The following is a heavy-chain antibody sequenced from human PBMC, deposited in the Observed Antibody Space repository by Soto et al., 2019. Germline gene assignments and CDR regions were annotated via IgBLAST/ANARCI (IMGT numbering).Heavy chain of an antibody. CDR3: ASSTYYYGSGSYYMFEYYGMDV. CDR2: INPSGGST. Sequence: ASVKVSCKASGDTFTSYYMHWVRQAPGQGLEWMGIINPSGGSTSYAQKFQGRVTMTRDTSTSTVYMELSSLRSEDTAVYYCASSTYYYGSGSYYMFEYYGMDVWGQGTTVTVSS. CDR1: GDTFTSYY. D-gene: IGHD3-10*01. J-gene: IGHJ6*02. V-gene: IGHV1-46*01.